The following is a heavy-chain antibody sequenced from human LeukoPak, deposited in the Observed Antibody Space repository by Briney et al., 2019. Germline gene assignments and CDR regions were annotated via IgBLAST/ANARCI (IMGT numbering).Heavy chain of an antibody. J-gene: IGHJ5*02. CDR3: ARGPGTDCSGGSCYSDWFDP. D-gene: IGHD2-15*01. CDR2: INHSGST. Sequence: GSLRLSCAASGFTFSSYSMNWVRQAPGKGLEWIGEINHSGSTNYNPSLKSRVTISVDTSKNQFSLKLSSVTAADTAAYYCARGPGTDCSGGSCYSDWFDPWGQGTLVTVSS. V-gene: IGHV4-34*01. CDR1: GFTFSSYS.